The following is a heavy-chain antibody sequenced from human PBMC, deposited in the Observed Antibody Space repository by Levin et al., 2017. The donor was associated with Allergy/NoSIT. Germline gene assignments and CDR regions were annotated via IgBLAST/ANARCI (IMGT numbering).Heavy chain of an antibody. J-gene: IGHJ3*02. D-gene: IGHD3-10*01. Sequence: GESLKISCKTSGYTFTGYYIQWGRQAPGQGLEWMGLINPNRGDTYYAQKFRGRVTMTRDTSTSTASMELSSLTSDDTAIYYCARGGETVYYGSISGDVLHIWGHGTMVTVSS. CDR1: GYTFTGYY. V-gene: IGHV1-2*02. CDR3: ARGGETVYYGSISGDVLHI. CDR2: INPNRGDT.